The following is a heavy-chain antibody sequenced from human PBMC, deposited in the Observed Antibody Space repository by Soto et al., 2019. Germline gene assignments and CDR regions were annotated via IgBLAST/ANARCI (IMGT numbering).Heavy chain of an antibody. D-gene: IGHD4-17*01. J-gene: IGHJ4*02. CDR3: ARDSDYIIAY. CDR2: IHTYNGDT. Sequence: ASVKVSCKASGYTFTSYGISWVRQAPGQGLEWVGWIHTYNGDTNFAQKLQGRVTLTTDTSTSTAYMELRSLRSDDTAVYYCARDSDYIIAYWGQGTLVTVSS. CDR1: GYTFTSYG. V-gene: IGHV1-18*01.